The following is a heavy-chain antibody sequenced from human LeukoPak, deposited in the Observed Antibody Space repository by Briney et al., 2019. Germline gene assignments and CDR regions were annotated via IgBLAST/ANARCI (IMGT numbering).Heavy chain of an antibody. CDR3: AKGRWGLTINNFDI. Sequence: GGSLTLSCAASGFSVTTYAMGWVRQAPGKGLEWVSVISERGDSAHYADSVKGRFTISRDSSKNTLYLQMNSLRGEDTAVYYCAKGRWGLTINNFDIWGQGTMVTVSS. CDR1: GFSVTTYA. J-gene: IGHJ3*02. V-gene: IGHV3-23*01. CDR2: ISERGDSA. D-gene: IGHD3-9*01.